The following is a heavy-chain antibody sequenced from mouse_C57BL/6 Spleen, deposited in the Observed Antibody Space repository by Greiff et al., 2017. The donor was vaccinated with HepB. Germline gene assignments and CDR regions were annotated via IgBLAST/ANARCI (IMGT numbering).Heavy chain of an antibody. CDR3: ARQVYYGSSPFAY. CDR2: ISGGGGNT. CDR1: GFTFSSYT. J-gene: IGHJ3*01. D-gene: IGHD1-1*01. V-gene: IGHV5-9*01. Sequence: EVQRVESGGGLVKPGGSLKLSCAASGFTFSSYTMSWVRQTPEKRLEWVATISGGGGNTYYPDSVKGRFTISRDNAKNTLYLQMSSLRSEDTALYYCARQVYYGSSPFAYWGQGTLVTVSA.